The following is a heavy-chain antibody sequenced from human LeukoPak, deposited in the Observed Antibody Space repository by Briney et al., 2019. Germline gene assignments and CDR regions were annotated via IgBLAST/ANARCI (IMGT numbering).Heavy chain of an antibody. V-gene: IGHV3-30-3*01. D-gene: IGHD1-20*01. CDR2: ISYDGSNK. Sequence: GGSLRPSCAASGFTFSSYAMHWVRQAPGKGLEWVAVISYDGSNKYYADSVKGRFTIPRDNSKNTLYLQMNSLRAEDTAVYYCARANNWNDVWFDPWGQGTLVTVSS. J-gene: IGHJ5*02. CDR3: ARANNWNDVWFDP. CDR1: GFTFSSYA.